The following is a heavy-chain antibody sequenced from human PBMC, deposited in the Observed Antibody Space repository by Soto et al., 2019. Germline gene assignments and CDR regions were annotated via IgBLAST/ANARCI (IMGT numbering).Heavy chain of an antibody. D-gene: IGHD1-26*01. CDR2: ISYDGSNK. Sequence: GGSLRLSCAASGFTFSSYGMHWVRQAPGKGLEWVAVISYDGSNKYYADSVKGRFTISRDNSKNTLYLQMNSLRAEDTAVYYCAKDHNSGSLDYWGQGTLVTVSS. J-gene: IGHJ4*02. CDR3: AKDHNSGSLDY. CDR1: GFTFSSYG. V-gene: IGHV3-30*18.